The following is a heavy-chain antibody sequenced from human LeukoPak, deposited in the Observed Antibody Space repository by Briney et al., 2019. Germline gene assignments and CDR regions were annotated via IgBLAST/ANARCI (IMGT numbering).Heavy chain of an antibody. V-gene: IGHV4-34*01. D-gene: IGHD3-10*01. J-gene: IGHJ4*02. CDR1: GGSFSGYY. CDR2: IYYSGST. Sequence: SETLSLTCAVYGGSFSGYYWGWIRQPPGKGLEWIGNIYYSGSTYYNPSLKSRVTISVDTSRNQFSLKLSSVTAADTAVYYCARLGSYFNGFDYWGQGTLVTVSS. CDR3: ARLGSYFNGFDY.